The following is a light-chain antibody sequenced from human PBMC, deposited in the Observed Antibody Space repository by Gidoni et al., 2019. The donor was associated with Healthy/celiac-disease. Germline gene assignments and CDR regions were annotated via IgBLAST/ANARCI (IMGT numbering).Light chain of an antibody. CDR2: YDS. J-gene: IGLJ2*01. CDR3: QVWDSSSDHRGV. V-gene: IGLV3-21*04. CDR1: NIGSKS. Sequence: YVLTQPPSVSVAPGKTARITCGGNNIGSKSVHWYQQKPGQAPVLVIYYDSDRPSGIPERFSGSNSGNTATLTISRVEAGDEADYYCQVWDSSSDHRGVFGGGTKLTVL.